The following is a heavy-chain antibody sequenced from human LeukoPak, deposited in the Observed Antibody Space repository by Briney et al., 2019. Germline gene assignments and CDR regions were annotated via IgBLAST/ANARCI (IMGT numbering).Heavy chain of an antibody. V-gene: IGHV3-33*01. Sequence: GGSLRLSCAASGFTFRSYGMHWVRQAPGKGLEWVASVWYDGNNRYYADSVKGRFTVSRDNSKDTVSLQLNSLRAEDTAVYYCARGSGAAAGAFDYWGQGTLVTVPS. CDR3: ARGSGAAAGAFDY. D-gene: IGHD6-13*01. J-gene: IGHJ4*02. CDR2: VWYDGNNR. CDR1: GFTFRSYG.